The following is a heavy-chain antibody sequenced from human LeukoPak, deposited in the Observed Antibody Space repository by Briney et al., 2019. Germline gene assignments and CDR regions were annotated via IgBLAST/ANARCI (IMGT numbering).Heavy chain of an antibody. J-gene: IGHJ5*02. D-gene: IGHD4-11*01. CDR2: MFYGGTT. Sequence: SETLSLTCSVSGASVTSYYWTWIRQPPGKGLESIGYMFYGGTTNYNPSLKSRVTISMDTSKNQFSLKLTSVTAADTAVYYCARIMPSDYSTTPWGQGTLVTVSS. V-gene: IGHV4-59*02. CDR3: ARIMPSDYSTTP. CDR1: GASVTSYY.